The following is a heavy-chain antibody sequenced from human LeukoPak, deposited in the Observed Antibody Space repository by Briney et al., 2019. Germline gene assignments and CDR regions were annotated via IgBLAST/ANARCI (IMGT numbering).Heavy chain of an antibody. CDR3: AKVEIVAAPSWFDP. D-gene: IGHD6-13*01. J-gene: IGHJ5*02. Sequence: GSSVKVSCKASGGTFITYAINWVRQAPGQGLEWMGGIMSIFGGANYAQKFQGRLTITADESTSTAYMELSSLRSEDTAIYYGAKVEIVAAPSWFDPWGQGTLVTVSS. CDR1: GGTFITYA. CDR2: IMSIFGGA. V-gene: IGHV1-69*13.